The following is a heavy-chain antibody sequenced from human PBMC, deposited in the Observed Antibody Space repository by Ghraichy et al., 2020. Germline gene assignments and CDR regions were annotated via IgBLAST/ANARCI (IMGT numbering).Heavy chain of an antibody. V-gene: IGHV4-59*08. CDR2: KSYSGST. CDR1: GVSIESDY. J-gene: IGHJ2*01. Sequence: LSLTCTVSGVSIESDYWSWIRQPPGKGLEWIGYKSYSGSTNYNTSLKSRVTISVDRNQFSLNLGSVTAADTAVYYCARNSGWYRHDLWGRGTLVTVSS. D-gene: IGHD6-19*01. CDR3: ARNSGWYRHDL.